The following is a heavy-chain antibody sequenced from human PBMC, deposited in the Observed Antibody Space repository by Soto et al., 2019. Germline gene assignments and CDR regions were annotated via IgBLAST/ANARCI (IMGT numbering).Heavy chain of an antibody. V-gene: IGHV4-34*01. D-gene: IGHD3-10*01. CDR3: ARPGLLWFGSVSTYYMDV. Sequence: SETLSLTCAVYGGSFSGYYWSWIRQPPGKGLEWIGEINHSGSTNYNPSLKSRVTISVDTSKNQFSLKLSSVTAADTAVYYCARPGLLWFGSVSTYYMDVWGKGTTVTVSS. CDR1: GGSFSGYY. J-gene: IGHJ6*03. CDR2: INHSGST.